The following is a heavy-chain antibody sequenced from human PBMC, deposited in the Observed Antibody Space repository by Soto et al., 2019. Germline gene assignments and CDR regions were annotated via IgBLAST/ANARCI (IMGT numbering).Heavy chain of an antibody. V-gene: IGHV3-74*01. J-gene: IGHJ5*02. D-gene: IGHD2-15*01. CDR3: ARVSCSGGSCYRWFDP. CDR2: INSAGSST. Sequence: GGSLRLSCAASGFTFSSYWMHWVRQAPGKGLVWVSRINSAGSSTSYADSVKGRFTISRDNAKNTLYLQMNSLRAEDTAVYYCARVSCSGGSCYRWFDPWGQGILVTVSS. CDR1: GFTFSSYW.